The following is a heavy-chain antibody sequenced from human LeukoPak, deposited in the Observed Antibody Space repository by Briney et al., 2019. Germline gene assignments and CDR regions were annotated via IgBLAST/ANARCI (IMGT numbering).Heavy chain of an antibody. CDR2: IYYSGST. D-gene: IGHD3-16*01. CDR3: ARGGTSDAFDI. V-gene: IGHV4-59*08. Sequence: SETLSLTCTVSGGSISSYYWSWIRQPPGKGLEWIGYIYYSGSTNYNPSLKSRVTISVDTSKNQFSLKLSSVTAAGTAVYYCARGGTSDAFDIWGQGTMVTVSS. J-gene: IGHJ3*02. CDR1: GGSISSYY.